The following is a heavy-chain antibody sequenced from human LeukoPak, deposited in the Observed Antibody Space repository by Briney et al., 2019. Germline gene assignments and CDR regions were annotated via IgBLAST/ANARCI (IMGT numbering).Heavy chain of an antibody. D-gene: IGHD5-18*01. Sequence: GGSLRLSCAASGFTFSSYGMHWVRQAPGKGLEWVAVIWYDGSNKYYADSVKGRFTISRDNSKNTLYLQMNSLRAEDTAVYYCAKESRTIGYSYGYAMVSYFDYWGQGTLATVSS. CDR2: IWYDGSNK. CDR3: AKESRTIGYSYGYAMVSYFDY. CDR1: GFTFSSYG. V-gene: IGHV3-33*06. J-gene: IGHJ4*02.